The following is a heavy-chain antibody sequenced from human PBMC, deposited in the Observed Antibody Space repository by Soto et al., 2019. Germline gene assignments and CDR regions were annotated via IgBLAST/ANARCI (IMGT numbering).Heavy chain of an antibody. D-gene: IGHD3-10*01. V-gene: IGHV4-30-2*01. CDR2: VYHSGST. CDR1: GGSISSGGYS. Sequence: QLQLQESGSGLVKPSQTLSLTCAVSGGSISSGGYSWSWIRQPPGKGLEWIGYVYHSGSTYSNPSHKIRVTLSVDRSKNQFSLKLSSVTAADTAVYYCARGQSLLWFGESARYNWFDPWGQGTLVTVSS. CDR3: ARGQSLLWFGESARYNWFDP. J-gene: IGHJ5*02.